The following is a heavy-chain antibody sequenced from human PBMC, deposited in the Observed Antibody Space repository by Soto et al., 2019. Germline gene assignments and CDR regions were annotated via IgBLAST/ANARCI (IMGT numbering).Heavy chain of an antibody. CDR2: ISSSSSYI. V-gene: IGHV3-21*01. CDR1: GFTFSSYS. Sequence: GGSLRLSCAASGFTFSSYSMNWVRQAPGKGLEWVSSISSSSSYIYYADSVKGRFTISRDNAKNSLYLQMNSLRAEDTAVYYCARDPPTWIAVAGTDFDYWGQGTLVTVSS. D-gene: IGHD6-19*01. CDR3: ARDPPTWIAVAGTDFDY. J-gene: IGHJ4*02.